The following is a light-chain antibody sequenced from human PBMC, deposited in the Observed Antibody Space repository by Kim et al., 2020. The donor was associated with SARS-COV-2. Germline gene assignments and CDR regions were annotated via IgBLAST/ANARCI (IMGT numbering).Light chain of an antibody. CDR3: QLRTNWLT. CDR1: QSVSPY. CDR2: DAS. J-gene: IGKJ4*01. V-gene: IGKV3-11*01. Sequence: SLSPGERATLSCRASQSVSPYLAWYQQKPGQAPRLLIYDASKRATGIPARFSGSGSGTDSTLTISSLEPDDFAVYYCQLRTNWLTSGGGTKVDIK.